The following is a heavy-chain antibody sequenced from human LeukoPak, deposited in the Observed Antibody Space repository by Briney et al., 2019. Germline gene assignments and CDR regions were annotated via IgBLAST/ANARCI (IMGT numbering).Heavy chain of an antibody. V-gene: IGHV3-21*01. CDR3: ARWDYYYDSSGHSLSAFDI. CDR2: ISSSSSYI. D-gene: IGHD3-22*01. CDR1: RFTFSSYS. Sequence: PGGSLRLSCAASRFTFSSYSMNWVRQAPGKGLEWVSSISSSSSYIYYADSVKGRFTISRDNAKNSLYLQMNSLRAEDTAMYYCARWDYYYDSSGHSLSAFDIWGQGTMVTVSS. J-gene: IGHJ3*02.